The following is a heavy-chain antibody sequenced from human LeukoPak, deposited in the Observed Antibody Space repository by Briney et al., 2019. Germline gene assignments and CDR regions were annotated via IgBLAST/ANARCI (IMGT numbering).Heavy chain of an antibody. D-gene: IGHD2-21*02. Sequence: ASVKASCKASGYTFTSYGISWVRQAPGQGLEWMGIINPSGGSTSYAQKFQGRVTMTRDTSTSTVYMELSSLRSEDTAVYYCARGGHIVVVTATSDAFDIWGQGTMVTVSS. CDR2: INPSGGST. V-gene: IGHV1-46*01. CDR1: GYTFTSYG. J-gene: IGHJ3*02. CDR3: ARGGHIVVVTATSDAFDI.